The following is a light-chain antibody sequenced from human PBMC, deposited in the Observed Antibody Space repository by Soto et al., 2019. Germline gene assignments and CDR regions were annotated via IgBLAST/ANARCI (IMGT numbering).Light chain of an antibody. J-gene: IGKJ3*01. CDR2: DAS. V-gene: IGKV1-33*01. Sequence: DIQMTQSPSSLSASVGDRVTITCQASHDITSYLNWYQHKPGKAPKLLIDDASILEAGVPSSFSGSGSGTNFTFTISSLQPEEIETYYCQKCDYLPIFGPGTTVDFK. CDR3: QKCDYLPI. CDR1: HDITSY.